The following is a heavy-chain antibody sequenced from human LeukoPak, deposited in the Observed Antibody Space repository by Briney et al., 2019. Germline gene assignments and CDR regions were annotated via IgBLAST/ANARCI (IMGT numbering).Heavy chain of an antibody. D-gene: IGHD1-26*01. J-gene: IGHJ4*02. V-gene: IGHV3-7*01. CDR1: GLTFSSYW. CDR3: ARDGRGTLDY. Sequence: QTGGSLRLSCAASGLTFSSYWMSWVRQAPGKGLEWVANIKQDGSEKYYVDSVKGRFTISRDNAKNSLYLQMNSLTDEDTAVYYCARDGRGTLDYWGQGTQVTVSS. CDR2: IKQDGSEK.